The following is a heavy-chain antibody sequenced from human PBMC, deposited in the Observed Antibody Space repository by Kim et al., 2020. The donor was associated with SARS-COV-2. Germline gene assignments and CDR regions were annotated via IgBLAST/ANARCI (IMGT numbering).Heavy chain of an antibody. D-gene: IGHD6-13*01. CDR1: GFTFSSYG. CDR3: AKDRYSSSWYAYYGMDV. V-gene: IGHV3-30*18. CDR2: ISNDGSNK. Sequence: GGSLRLSYAASGFTFSSYGMHWVRQAPGKGLEWVAVISNDGSNKYYADSVKGRFTISRDNSKNTLYLQMNSLRAEDTAVYYCAKDRYSSSWYAYYGMDVWGQGTTVTVSS. J-gene: IGHJ6*02.